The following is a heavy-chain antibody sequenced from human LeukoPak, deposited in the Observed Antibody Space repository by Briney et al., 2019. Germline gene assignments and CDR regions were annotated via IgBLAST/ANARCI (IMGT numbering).Heavy chain of an antibody. J-gene: IGHJ4*02. CDR3: ARVPHDSSGYYYDY. Sequence: GGSLRLSCAASGFTFSDYYMSWIRQAPGKGLEWVSYISSSGSTVYYADSVKGRFTISRDNAKNSLYLQMNSLRAEDTAVYYCARVPHDSSGYYYDYWGQGTLVTVSS. CDR1: GFTFSDYY. CDR2: ISSSGSTV. D-gene: IGHD3-22*01. V-gene: IGHV3-11*01.